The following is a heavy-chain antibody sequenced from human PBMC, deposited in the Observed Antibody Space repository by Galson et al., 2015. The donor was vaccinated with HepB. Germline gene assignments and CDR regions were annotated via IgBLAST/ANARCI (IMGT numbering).Heavy chain of an antibody. V-gene: IGHV1-69*04. J-gene: IGHJ4*02. Sequence: SVKVSCKASGGTFSSYAISWVRQAPGQGLEWMGRIIPILGIANYAQKFQGRVTITADKSTSTAYMELSSLGSEDTAVYYCARATLGAREDYWGQGTLVTVSS. D-gene: IGHD1-26*01. CDR3: ARATLGAREDY. CDR2: IIPILGIA. CDR1: GGTFSSYA.